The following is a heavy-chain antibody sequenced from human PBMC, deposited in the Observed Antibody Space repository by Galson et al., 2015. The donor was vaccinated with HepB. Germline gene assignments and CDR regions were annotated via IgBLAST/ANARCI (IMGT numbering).Heavy chain of an antibody. Sequence: PALVKPTQTLTLTCTFSGFSLSTSGMCVSWIRQPPGKALERLALIDWDDDKYYSTPLKTRLTISKDTSKNQVVLTMTNMDPVDTATYYCATHCSSTSCYANWFDPWGQGTLVTVSS. CDR1: GFSLSTSGMC. CDR3: ATHCSSTSCYANWFDP. J-gene: IGHJ5*02. D-gene: IGHD2-2*01. V-gene: IGHV2-70*01. CDR2: IDWDDDK.